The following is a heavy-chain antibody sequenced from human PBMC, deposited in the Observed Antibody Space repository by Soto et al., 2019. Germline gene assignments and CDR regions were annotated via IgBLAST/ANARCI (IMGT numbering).Heavy chain of an antibody. J-gene: IGHJ4*01. CDR1: GFTFRSYN. D-gene: IGHD5-12*01. CDR2: ISSSSSTI. V-gene: IGHV3-48*02. Sequence: DVQLVESGGGLVQPGGSLRLSCAASGFTFRSYNMNWVRQAPGKGLDWLSYISSSSSTIYYADSVKGRFTISRDNAKNSLYLQMNSLRDDDTAMYYCARGGTIAVTTIGDYWGQGTLVPVSS. CDR3: ARGGTIAVTTIGDY.